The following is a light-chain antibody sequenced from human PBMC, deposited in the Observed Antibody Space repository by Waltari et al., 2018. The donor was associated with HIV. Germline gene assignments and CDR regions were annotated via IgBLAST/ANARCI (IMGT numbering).Light chain of an antibody. CDR2: DVN. Sequence: QSALTQPRSVSGSPGQSLTISCTGTSSDVGGYNDVSWYQHHPGKAPKFMIYDVNKRPSGVPDRFSGSKSGNTASLTISGLQAEDEADYYCCSYADNYPVVFGGGTKLTVL. CDR1: SSDVGGYND. CDR3: CSYADNYPVV. V-gene: IGLV2-11*01. J-gene: IGLJ2*01.